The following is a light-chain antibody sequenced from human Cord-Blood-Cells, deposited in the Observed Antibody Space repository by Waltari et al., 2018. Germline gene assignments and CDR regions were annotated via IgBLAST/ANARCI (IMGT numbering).Light chain of an antibody. V-gene: IGLV2-14*01. J-gene: IGLJ1*01. Sequence: QSALTQPASASGSPGQSITISCTGTSSAVGGYNYVSCYQQHPGKAPKLMIYDVSNRPSGVSNRFSGSKSGNTASLTISGLQAEDEADYYCSSYTSSSTLYVFGTGTKVTVL. CDR3: SSYTSSSTLYV. CDR1: SSAVGGYNY. CDR2: DVS.